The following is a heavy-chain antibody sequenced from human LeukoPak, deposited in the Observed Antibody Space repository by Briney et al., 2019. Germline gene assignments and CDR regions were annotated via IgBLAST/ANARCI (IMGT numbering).Heavy chain of an antibody. CDR1: GGSISSGSYY. CDR2: IYTSGST. Sequence: PSQTLSLTCTVSGGSISSGSYYWSWIRQPAGKGLEWIGRIYTSGSTNYNPSLKSRVTISVDTSKNQFSLKLSSVAAADTAVYYCARGQRYCSGGSCYLRYYYYYMDVWGKGTTVTVSS. CDR3: ARGQRYCSGGSCYLRYYYYYMDV. V-gene: IGHV4-61*02. J-gene: IGHJ6*03. D-gene: IGHD2-15*01.